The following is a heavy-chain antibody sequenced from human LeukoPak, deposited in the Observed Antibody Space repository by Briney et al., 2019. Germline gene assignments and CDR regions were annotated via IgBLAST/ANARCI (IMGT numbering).Heavy chain of an antibody. J-gene: IGHJ5*02. Sequence: SETLSLTCAVSGYSISGGYYWGWIRPPPGKGLEWIGSIYHSGSTYYNPSLKSRVTISVDTSKNQFSLKLSSVTAPDTAVYYCAREAGSAPFDPWGQGTLVTVSS. D-gene: IGHD6-13*01. CDR2: IYHSGST. CDR1: GYSISGGYY. CDR3: AREAGSAPFDP. V-gene: IGHV4-38-2*02.